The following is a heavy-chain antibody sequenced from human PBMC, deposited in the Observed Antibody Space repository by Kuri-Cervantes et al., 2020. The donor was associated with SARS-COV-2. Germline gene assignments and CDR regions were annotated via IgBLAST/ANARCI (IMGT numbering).Heavy chain of an antibody. V-gene: IGHV3-30*03. CDR1: GFTFSNYG. CDR3: ARPRKPVYYYHGMDV. D-gene: IGHD1-14*01. CDR2: ISDDEVSK. Sequence: GESLKISCVASGFTFSNYGMRWVRQAPGKGLEWVAVISDDEVSKHYADSVNGRFTISRDKSKNTLYLQMTSLRPGDTAIYYCARPRKPVYYYHGMDVWGQGTMVTVS. J-gene: IGHJ6*02.